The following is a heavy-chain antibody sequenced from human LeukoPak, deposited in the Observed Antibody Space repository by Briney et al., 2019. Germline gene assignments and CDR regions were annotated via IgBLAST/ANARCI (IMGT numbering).Heavy chain of an antibody. Sequence: SETLSLTCTVSGYSISSGYYWGWIRQPPGKGLEWIGSIYHSGSTYYNPSLKSRVTISVDTSKNQFSLKLSSVTAADTAVYYCARDGYCSSTSCYAGGWFDPWGQGTLVTVSS. CDR3: ARDGYCSSTSCYAGGWFDP. CDR2: IYHSGST. V-gene: IGHV4-38-2*02. J-gene: IGHJ5*02. CDR1: GYSISSGYY. D-gene: IGHD2-2*03.